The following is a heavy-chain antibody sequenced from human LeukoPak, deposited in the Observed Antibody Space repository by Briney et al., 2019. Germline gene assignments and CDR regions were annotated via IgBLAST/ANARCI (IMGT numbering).Heavy chain of an antibody. CDR2: IYTSGST. CDR1: GGSISSGSYY. CDR3: ARPYYDILTGDNYGMDV. D-gene: IGHD3-9*01. V-gene: IGHV4-61*02. Sequence: SETLSLTCTVSGGSISSGSYYWSWIRQPAGKGLEWIGRIYTSGSTNYNPSLKSRVTISVDTSKNQFSLKLSSVTAADTAVYYCARPYYDILTGDNYGMDVWGQGTTVTVSS. J-gene: IGHJ6*02.